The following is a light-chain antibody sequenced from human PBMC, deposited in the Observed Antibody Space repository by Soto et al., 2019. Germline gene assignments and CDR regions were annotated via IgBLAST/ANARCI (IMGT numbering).Light chain of an antibody. Sequence: SALTQPACVSGSPGQSITISCTGTSSDVGTYTLVSWYQQHPGKAPKLVIYEVNKRPAGVSKRFSGSKSGDTASLTISGLQAEDEADYYCSSYAGAITFYVFGTGTKVTVL. CDR3: SSYAGAITFYV. V-gene: IGLV2-23*02. CDR2: EVN. CDR1: SSDVGTYTL. J-gene: IGLJ1*01.